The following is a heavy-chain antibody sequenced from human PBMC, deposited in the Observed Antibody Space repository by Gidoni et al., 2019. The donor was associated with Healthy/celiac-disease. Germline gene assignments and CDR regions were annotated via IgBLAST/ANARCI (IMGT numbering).Heavy chain of an antibody. V-gene: IGHV1-69*01. Sequence: QVQLVQSRAEVKKPGSSVKVSCKASGGTFGSYAICWVRQAPGQGLEWMGGIIPIFGTANYAQKFQGRVTITADESTSTAYMELNSLGYEDTAVYYCAQDVTTGWAFDIWGQGTMVTVSS. CDR3: AQDVTTGWAFDI. J-gene: IGHJ3*02. D-gene: IGHD4-4*01. CDR2: IIPIFGTA. CDR1: GGTFGSYA.